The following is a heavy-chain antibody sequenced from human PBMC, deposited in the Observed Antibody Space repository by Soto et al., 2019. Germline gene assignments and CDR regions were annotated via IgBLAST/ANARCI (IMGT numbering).Heavy chain of an antibody. J-gene: IGHJ5*02. CDR3: ARWGIAAAGTRSITWFDP. D-gene: IGHD6-13*01. V-gene: IGHV4-31*03. CDR1: GGSISSGGYY. CDR2: IYYSGST. Sequence: SETLSLTCTVSGGSISSGGYYWSWIRQHPGKGLEWIGYIYYSGSTYYNPSLKSRVTISVDTCKNQFSLKLSSVTAADTAVYYCARWGIAAAGTRSITWFDPWGQGTLVTVSS.